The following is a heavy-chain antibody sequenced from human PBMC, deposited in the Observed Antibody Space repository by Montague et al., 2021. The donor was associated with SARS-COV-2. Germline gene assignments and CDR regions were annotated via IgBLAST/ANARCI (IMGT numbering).Heavy chain of an antibody. J-gene: IGHJ4*02. CDR1: GDSVSSNSAT. CDR3: VRGIEAAGSYDY. D-gene: IGHD6-13*01. CDR2: TYYRSMWKS. V-gene: IGHV6-1*01. Sequence: CAISGDSVSSNSATWNWIRQSPSRGLEWLGRTYYRSMWKSDYARSVKSRIAINPDTSKNQFSLQLSSVTPEDTALYYCVRGIEAAGSYDYWGQGTLATASS.